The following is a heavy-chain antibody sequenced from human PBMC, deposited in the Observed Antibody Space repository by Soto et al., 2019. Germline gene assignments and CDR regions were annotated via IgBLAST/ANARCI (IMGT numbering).Heavy chain of an antibody. J-gene: IGHJ3*02. Sequence: EVQLVESGGGLVKPGGSLRLSCAASGFTFSNAWMSWVRQAPGKGLEWVGRIKSKTDGGTTDYAAPVKGRFTISRDDSKNTLYLQMNSLKTEDTAVYYCTTPHPNSGSYSAFDIWGQGTMVTVSS. CDR1: GFTFSNAW. V-gene: IGHV3-15*01. CDR2: IKSKTDGGTT. D-gene: IGHD1-26*01. CDR3: TTPHPNSGSYSAFDI.